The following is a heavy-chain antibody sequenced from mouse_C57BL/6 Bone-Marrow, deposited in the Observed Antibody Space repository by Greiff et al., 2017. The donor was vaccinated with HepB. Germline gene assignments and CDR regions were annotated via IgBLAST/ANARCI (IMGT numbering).Heavy chain of an antibody. J-gene: IGHJ4*01. CDR2: ISDGGSYT. CDR1: GFTFSSYA. Sequence: VQLKESGGGLVKPGGSLKLSCAASGFTFSSYAMSWVRQTPEKRLEWVATISDGGSYTYYPDNVKGRFTISRDNAKNNLYLQMSHLKSEDTAMYYCARVNYSNPYYAMDYWGQGTSVTVSS. D-gene: IGHD2-5*01. V-gene: IGHV5-4*01. CDR3: ARVNYSNPYYAMDY.